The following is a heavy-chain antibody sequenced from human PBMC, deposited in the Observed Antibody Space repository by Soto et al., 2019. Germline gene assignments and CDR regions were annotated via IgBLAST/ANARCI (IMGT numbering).Heavy chain of an antibody. CDR1: GFTFSSYA. J-gene: IGHJ5*02. D-gene: IGHD6-19*01. Sequence: GGSLRLSCAASGFTFSSYAMSWVRQAPGKGLEWVSAISGSGGSTYYADSVKGRFTISRDNSKNTLYLQMNSLRAEDTAVSSVEKTGYSSGLSWCDPWGQGTLVTVSS. CDR3: EKTGYSSGLSWCDP. CDR2: ISGSGGST. V-gene: IGHV3-23*01.